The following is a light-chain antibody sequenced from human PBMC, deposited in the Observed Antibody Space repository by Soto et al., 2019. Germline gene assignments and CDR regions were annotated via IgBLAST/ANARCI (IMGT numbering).Light chain of an antibody. J-gene: IGKJ3*01. V-gene: IGKV1-9*01. CDR2: AAS. CDR3: QQLNSYPRVFT. Sequence: DIQLTQSPSFLSASVGDRVTITCRASQGISSYLAWYQQKPGKAPKLLIYAASTLQSGVPSRFSGSGSGTEFTLTISSLQPEDFATYDCQQLNSYPRVFTFGPGTKVDIK. CDR1: QGISSY.